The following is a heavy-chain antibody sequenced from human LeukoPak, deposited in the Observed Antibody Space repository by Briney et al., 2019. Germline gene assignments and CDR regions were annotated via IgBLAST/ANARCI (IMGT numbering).Heavy chain of an antibody. V-gene: IGHV4-59*08. CDR1: GGSISSYY. CDR2: IYYSGST. Sequence: PSEILSLTCTVSGGSISSYYWSWIRQPPGKGLEWIGYIYYSGSTNYNPSLKSRVTISVDTSKNQFSLKLSSVTAADTAVYYCARGTLGRYYDILTGHTPFDYWGQGTLVTVSS. D-gene: IGHD3-9*01. CDR3: ARGTLGRYYDILTGHTPFDY. J-gene: IGHJ4*02.